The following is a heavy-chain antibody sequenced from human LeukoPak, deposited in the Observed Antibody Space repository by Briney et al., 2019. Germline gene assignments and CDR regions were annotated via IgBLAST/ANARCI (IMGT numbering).Heavy chain of an antibody. CDR2: IRSRANTYAT. CDR3: TRPDDYGDY. Sequence: GGSLRLSCAASGFTFSGSATHWVRQASGKGLEWVGRIRSRANTYATAYAASVKGRFTISRDDSKNTAYLQMNSLKTEDTALYYCTRPDDYGDYWGQGTLVTVSS. J-gene: IGHJ4*02. V-gene: IGHV3-73*01. CDR1: GFTFSGSA.